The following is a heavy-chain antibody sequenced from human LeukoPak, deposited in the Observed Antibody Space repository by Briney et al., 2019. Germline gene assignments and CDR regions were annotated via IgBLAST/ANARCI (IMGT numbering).Heavy chain of an antibody. J-gene: IGHJ3*02. CDR2: ITNSGNSK. V-gene: IGHV3-48*01. CDR3: ARVHCSSTSCYAFDI. CDR1: EFTFSSYS. D-gene: IGHD2-2*01. Sequence: GGSLRLSCAASEFTFSSYSMNWVRQAPGKGLEWVSYITNSGNSKSYADSVKGRFTISRDNTKNSLYLQMNGLRAEDTAVYYCARVHCSSTSCYAFDIWGQGTMVTVSS.